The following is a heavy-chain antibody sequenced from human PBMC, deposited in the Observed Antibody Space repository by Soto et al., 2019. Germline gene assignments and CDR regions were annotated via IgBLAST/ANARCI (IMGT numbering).Heavy chain of an antibody. D-gene: IGHD6-13*01. CDR2: VYNSGST. CDR1: GGSISSNY. J-gene: IGHJ4*02. Sequence: PSETLSLTCTVSGGSISSNYWTWIRQPPGKGLEWCGYVYNSGSTNYNPSLKSRVTISEDTSKSQFSLKVNSMTAADTAVYYCARYRREAVAGYTLDNWGKG. CDR3: ARYRREAVAGYTLDN. V-gene: IGHV4-59*01.